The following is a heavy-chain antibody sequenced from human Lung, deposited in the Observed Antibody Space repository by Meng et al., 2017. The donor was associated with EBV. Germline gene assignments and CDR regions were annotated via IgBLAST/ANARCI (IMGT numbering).Heavy chain of an antibody. J-gene: IGHJ4*02. CDR3: ARLYRGGWYL. CDR1: GGYLSAYY. V-gene: IGHV4-34*02. D-gene: IGHD6-19*01. Sequence: QEQLQQWGAGLLKPSKTLPLTSAGYGGYLSAYYWGWIRPPPGKGLEWIGEINRSGSTNYNPSLKSRLTVSIDTSKNQFSLKLSSVTAADTAVYYCARLYRGGWYLWGRGTLVTVSS. CDR2: INRSGST.